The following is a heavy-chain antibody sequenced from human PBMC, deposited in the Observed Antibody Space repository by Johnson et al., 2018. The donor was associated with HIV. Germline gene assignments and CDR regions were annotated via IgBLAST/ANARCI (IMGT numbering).Heavy chain of an antibody. J-gene: IGHJ3*02. D-gene: IGHD2-15*01. CDR3: TTALLAPDAFDI. V-gene: IGHV3-15*01. Sequence: VQLVESGGGVVQPGGSLRLSCAASGFTFSNAWMSWVRQAPGKGLEWVGRIKSKPDGGTTDYAAPVKGRFTITRDDSKNTLYLQMNSLTTEDTAVYYCTTALLAPDAFDIWGQGTLVTVSS. CDR2: IKSKPDGGTT. CDR1: GFTFSNAW.